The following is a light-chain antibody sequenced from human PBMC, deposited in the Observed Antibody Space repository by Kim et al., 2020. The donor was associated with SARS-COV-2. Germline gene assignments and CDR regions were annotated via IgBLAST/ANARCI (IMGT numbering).Light chain of an antibody. CDR2: GAS. CDR3: QQYDT. CDR1: QSVSRSY. Sequence: EIVLTQSPGTLSLSPGERATLSCRASQSVSRSYLAWYQQKPGQAPRLLIYGASSRATGIPDRFSGSGSGTDFTLTISRLEPEDFAVYYCQQYDTFGQGTKLEI. V-gene: IGKV3-20*01. J-gene: IGKJ2*01.